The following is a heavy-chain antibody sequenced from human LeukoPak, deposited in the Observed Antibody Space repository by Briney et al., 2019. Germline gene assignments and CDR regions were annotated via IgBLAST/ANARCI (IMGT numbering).Heavy chain of an antibody. V-gene: IGHV3-23*01. CDR1: GFTFSNYA. D-gene: IGHD3-9*01. CDR3: AKDIVRYFDWLFPFDY. Sequence: GGSLRLSCAASGFTFSNYAMTWVRQAPGKGLAWVSTITGSGAVTYYADSVKGRFTISRDNSKNTLYLQMNSLRAEDTAVYYCAKDIVRYFDWLFPFDYWGQGTLVTVSS. J-gene: IGHJ4*02. CDR2: ITGSGAVT.